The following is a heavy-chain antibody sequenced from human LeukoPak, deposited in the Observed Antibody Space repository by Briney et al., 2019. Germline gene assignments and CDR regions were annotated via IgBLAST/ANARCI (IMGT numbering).Heavy chain of an antibody. D-gene: IGHD1-26*01. J-gene: IGHJ4*02. CDR2: IYYSGST. V-gene: IGHV4-59*08. Sequence: SETLSLTCTVSGGSISNCYWAWIRQPPGKGLEWIGYIYYSGSTYYNPSLKSRVTISVDTSKNQFSLKLTSVTAADTAVYYCERLSGSPHPPFDYWGQGTLVTVSS. CDR3: ERLSGSPHPPFDY. CDR1: GGSISNCY.